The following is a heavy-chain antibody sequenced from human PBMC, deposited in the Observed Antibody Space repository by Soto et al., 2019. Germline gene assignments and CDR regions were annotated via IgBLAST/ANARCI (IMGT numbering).Heavy chain of an antibody. J-gene: IGHJ2*01. CDR2: IITLFGTS. V-gene: IGHV1-69*13. CDR1: GGTFSSHS. Sequence: SVKVSCKASGGTFSSHSINWVRQAPGQGLEWMGGIITLFGTSNYAQNFQGRVTITADESTSTAHMELSTLRSEDTAVYYCARERGYSSSWKNWYFDLWGRGTLVTVSS. CDR3: ARERGYSSSWKNWYFDL. D-gene: IGHD6-13*01.